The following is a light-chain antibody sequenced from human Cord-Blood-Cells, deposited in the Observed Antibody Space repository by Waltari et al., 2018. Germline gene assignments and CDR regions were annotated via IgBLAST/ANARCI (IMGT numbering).Light chain of an antibody. CDR3: SSYTSSSTLV. CDR2: DVS. J-gene: IGLJ2*01. CDR1: SSDVGGYNY. V-gene: IGLV2-14*01. Sequence: QSALTQPASVSGSPGQSITISCTGTSSDVGGYNYVSWYQQHPGKATKLMIDDVSNRPSGVSNRFSGSKSGNTASLTISGLQAEDEADYYCSSYTSSSTLVFGGGTKLTVL.